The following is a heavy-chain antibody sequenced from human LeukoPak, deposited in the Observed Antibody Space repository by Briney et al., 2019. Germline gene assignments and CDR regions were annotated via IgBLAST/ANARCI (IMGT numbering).Heavy chain of an antibody. CDR1: GGSFSGYY. Sequence: SETLSLTCAVYGGSFSGYYWSWIRQPPGKGLEWIGEINHSGSTNYNPSLKSRVTISVDTSKNQFSLKLSSVTAADTAVYYCARGRGEARSRPDHYYYYYMDVWGKGTTVTVSS. V-gene: IGHV4-34*01. J-gene: IGHJ6*03. CDR2: INHSGST. D-gene: IGHD6-13*01. CDR3: ARGRGEARSRPDHYYYYYMDV.